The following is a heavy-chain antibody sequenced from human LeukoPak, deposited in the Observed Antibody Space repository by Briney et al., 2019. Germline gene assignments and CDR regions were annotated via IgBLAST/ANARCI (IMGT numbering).Heavy chain of an antibody. CDR3: ARHDYGDYLDAFDI. J-gene: IGHJ3*02. CDR2: ITIGGGRT. Sequence: GGSLRLSCEASGFTFSSYAMAWVRQAPGKGLEWVSSITIGGGRTYYADSVKGRFTISRDNSKNTLYLQMNSLRAEDTAVYYCARHDYGDYLDAFDIWGQGTMVTVSS. V-gene: IGHV3-23*01. D-gene: IGHD4-17*01. CDR1: GFTFSSYA.